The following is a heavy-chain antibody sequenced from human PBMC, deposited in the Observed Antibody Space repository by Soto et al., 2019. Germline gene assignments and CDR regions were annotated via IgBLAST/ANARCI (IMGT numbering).Heavy chain of an antibody. CDR1: GGSISSSSYY. V-gene: IGHV4-39*01. J-gene: IGHJ4*02. CDR2: FYYSGST. Sequence: QLQLQESGPGLVKPSETLSLTCTVSGGSISSSSYYWGWIRQPPGKGLEWIGSFYYSGSTYYNPSLTSRVTISVHTSKNQFSLKLSSVTAADTAVYYCARWYGSEVFDYWGQGTLVTVSS. CDR3: ARWYGSEVFDY. D-gene: IGHD3-10*01.